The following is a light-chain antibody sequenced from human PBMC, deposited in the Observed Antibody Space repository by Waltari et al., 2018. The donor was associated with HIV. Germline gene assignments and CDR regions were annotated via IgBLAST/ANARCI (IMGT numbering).Light chain of an antibody. CDR1: HDINKF. Sequence: DIQMTQSPSSLSASVGDRVTLTCQASHDINKFLNWYQQKAGKAPKLLIYDASTLETGVPSRFSGSGSGTEFSFTINSLQPADIGTYFCQQYDSLPPTFGQGTRLEIK. J-gene: IGKJ5*01. V-gene: IGKV1-33*01. CDR2: DAS. CDR3: QQYDSLPPT.